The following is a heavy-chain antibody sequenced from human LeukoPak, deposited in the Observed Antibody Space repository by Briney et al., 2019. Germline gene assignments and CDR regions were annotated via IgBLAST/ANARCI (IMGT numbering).Heavy chain of an antibody. V-gene: IGHV4-34*01. D-gene: IGHD3-3*01. Sequence: PSETLSLTCAVYGGSFSGYYWSWIRQPPGKGLEWIGEINHSGSTNYNPSLKSRVTISVDTSKNQFSLKLSSVTAADTAVYYCARGRGNRPVTYYDFWSGYYPGYFDYWGQGTLVTVSS. J-gene: IGHJ4*02. CDR3: ARGRGNRPVTYYDFWSGYYPGYFDY. CDR1: GGSFSGYY. CDR2: INHSGST.